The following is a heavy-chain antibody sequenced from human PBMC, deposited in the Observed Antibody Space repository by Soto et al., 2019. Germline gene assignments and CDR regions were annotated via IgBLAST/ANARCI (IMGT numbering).Heavy chain of an antibody. CDR2: ISYDGSDK. J-gene: IGHJ6*02. D-gene: IGHD3-22*01. CDR3: ARRAYHSYYARDV. Sequence: QVQLVESGGGVVQPGRSLRLSCAASGFKYSDFALHWVRQAPGKGLQWVAFISYDGSDKYYTDSVKGRFAISRDNPKETRYLQMNSQRPEDTAAYYCARRAYHSYYARDVWGHGSTVTVSS. CDR1: GFKYSDFA. V-gene: IGHV3-30*09.